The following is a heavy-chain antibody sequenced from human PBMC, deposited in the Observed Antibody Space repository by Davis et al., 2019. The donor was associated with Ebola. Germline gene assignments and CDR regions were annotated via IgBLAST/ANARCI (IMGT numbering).Heavy chain of an antibody. Sequence: ASVKVSCKASGYTFTGYYMHWVRQAPGQGLEWMGWINPNSGNTGYAQKFQGRVTITRNTSISTAYMELSSLRSEDTAVYYCAAGDFLGYCSGGSCYPGVDYWGQGTLVTVSS. J-gene: IGHJ4*02. CDR1: GYTFTGYY. D-gene: IGHD2-15*01. CDR3: AAGDFLGYCSGGSCYPGVDY. V-gene: IGHV1-8*03. CDR2: INPNSGNT.